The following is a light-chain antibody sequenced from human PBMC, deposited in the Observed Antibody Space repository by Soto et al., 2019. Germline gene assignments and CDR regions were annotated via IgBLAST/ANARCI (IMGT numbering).Light chain of an antibody. CDR2: DAS. Sequence: DIQMTQSPYTLSASVGDRVTITCRASQSLSSWLAWYQQKPGKAPKLLIYDASSLESGVPSRFSGSGSGTEFTLTISSLQPDDFATYYCQQYNSYPWTFGQGTKVEIK. J-gene: IGKJ1*01. CDR1: QSLSSW. V-gene: IGKV1-5*01. CDR3: QQYNSYPWT.